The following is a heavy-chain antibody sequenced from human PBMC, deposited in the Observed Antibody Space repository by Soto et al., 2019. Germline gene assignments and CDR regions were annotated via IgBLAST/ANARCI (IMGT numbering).Heavy chain of an antibody. CDR1: GGSISSGGYS. CDR2: IYHSGST. J-gene: IGHJ5*02. D-gene: IGHD2-15*01. Sequence: QLQLQESGSGLVKPSQTLSLTCAVSGGSISSGGYSWSWIRQPPGKGLEWIGYIYHSGSTYYNPSLKSRVTISVDRSKNQFSLKLSYVTAADTAVYYCAIAVPKGRLGFDPWGQGTLVTVSS. CDR3: AIAVPKGRLGFDP. V-gene: IGHV4-30-2*01.